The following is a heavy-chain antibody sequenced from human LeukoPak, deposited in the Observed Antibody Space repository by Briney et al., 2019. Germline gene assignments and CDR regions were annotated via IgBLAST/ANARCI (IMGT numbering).Heavy chain of an antibody. CDR3: ARGGTYYNSGIDY. J-gene: IGHJ4*02. V-gene: IGHV3-23*01. D-gene: IGHD3-22*01. Sequence: GGSLRLSCAASGFTFSSYSMNWVRQAPGKGLEWVSAISGSGGSTSYADSVKGRFTISRDNSKNTLYLQVNSLRAEDTAVYYCARGGTYYNSGIDYWGQGTLVTVSS. CDR2: ISGSGGST. CDR1: GFTFSSYS.